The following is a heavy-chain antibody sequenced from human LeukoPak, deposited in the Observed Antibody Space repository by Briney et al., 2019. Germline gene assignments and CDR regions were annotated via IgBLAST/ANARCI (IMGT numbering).Heavy chain of an antibody. CDR2: IWYDGSNK. J-gene: IGHJ4*02. CDR3: AKDPQNYGDYVDGLFDY. Sequence: PGGSLRLSCAASGFTFSSCGMHWVRQAPGKGLEWVAVIWYDGSNKYYADSVKGRFTISGDNSKNTLYLQMNSLRAEDTAVYYCAKDPQNYGDYVDGLFDYWGQGTLVTVSS. V-gene: IGHV3-33*06. CDR1: GFTFSSCG. D-gene: IGHD4-17*01.